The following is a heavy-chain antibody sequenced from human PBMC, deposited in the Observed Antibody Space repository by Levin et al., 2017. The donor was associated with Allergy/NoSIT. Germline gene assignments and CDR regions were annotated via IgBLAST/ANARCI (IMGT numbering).Heavy chain of an antibody. V-gene: IGHV4-59*08. D-gene: IGHD3-10*01. Sequence: PSETLSLTCTVSGASITSHYWSWIRQSPGKGLEWIGYIYHSGTTNYNPSLKSRVSISVDTSKTHFSPNLSSVTAADTAVYYCARLGGGGSYAGRFDPWGQGTLVTVSS. J-gene: IGHJ5*02. CDR3: ARLGGGGSYAGRFDP. CDR1: GASITSHY. CDR2: IYHSGTT.